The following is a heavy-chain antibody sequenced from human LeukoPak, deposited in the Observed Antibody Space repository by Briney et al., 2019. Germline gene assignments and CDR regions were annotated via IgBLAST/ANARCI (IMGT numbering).Heavy chain of an antibody. CDR3: AKDRLGVGKYYYGSGSYGEFGY. D-gene: IGHD3-10*01. Sequence: GGSLRLSCAASGFTFSSYGMHWVRQAPGQGLERVAVISYDGSSKYYADSVKGRFTISRDNSKNTLYLQMNGLRAEDTAVYYCAKDRLGVGKYYYGSGSYGEFGYWGQGTVVTVSS. CDR2: ISYDGSSK. J-gene: IGHJ4*02. V-gene: IGHV3-30*18. CDR1: GFTFSSYG.